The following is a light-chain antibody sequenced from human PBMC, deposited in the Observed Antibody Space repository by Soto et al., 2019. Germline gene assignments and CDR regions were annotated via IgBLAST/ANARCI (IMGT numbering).Light chain of an antibody. CDR2: DVT. CDR1: DRDVGNYNY. J-gene: IGLJ2*01. Sequence: SALTQPRSVSGSPGQSVTISCTGTDRDVGNYNYVSWYQQHPGKAPKVIIYDVTKRPAGVPGRFSGSKSGSTASLIISGLQSEDEATYYCSSYAGRQRLFGGGTKLTVL. V-gene: IGLV2-11*01. CDR3: SSYAGRQRL.